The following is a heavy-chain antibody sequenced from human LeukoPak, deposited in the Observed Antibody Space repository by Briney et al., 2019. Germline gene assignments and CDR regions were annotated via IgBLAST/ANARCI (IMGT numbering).Heavy chain of an antibody. Sequence: ASVKVSCKASGYTFTGYYMHWVRQAPGQGREWMGRINPNSGGTNYAQKFQGRVTMTRDTSISTAYMELSRLRSDDTAVYYCARPPKGSQGQFDYWGKGTLVTASS. CDR1: GYTFTGYY. V-gene: IGHV1-2*06. CDR2: INPNSGGT. J-gene: IGHJ4*02. D-gene: IGHD6-13*01. CDR3: ARPPKGSQGQFDY.